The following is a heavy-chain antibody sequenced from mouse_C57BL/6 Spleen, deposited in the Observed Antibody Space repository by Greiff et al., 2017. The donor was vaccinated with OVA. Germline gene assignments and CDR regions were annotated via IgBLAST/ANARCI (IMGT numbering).Heavy chain of an antibody. V-gene: IGHV1-80*01. J-gene: IGHJ4*01. CDR1: GYAFSSYW. D-gene: IGHD4-1*02. CDR3: APTGSYAMDY. Sequence: VKLMESGAELVKPGASVKISCKASGYAFSSYWMNWVKQRPGKGLEWIGQIYPGDGDTNYNGKFKGKATLTADKSSSTAYMQLSSLTSEDSAVYFCAPTGSYAMDYWGQGTSVTVSS. CDR2: IYPGDGDT.